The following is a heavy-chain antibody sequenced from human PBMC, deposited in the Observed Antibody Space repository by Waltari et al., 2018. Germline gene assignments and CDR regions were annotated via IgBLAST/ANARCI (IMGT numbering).Heavy chain of an antibody. CDR1: GGSISSGSYY. Sequence: QVQLQESGPGLVKPSQTLSLTCTVSGGSISSGSYYWSWIRQPAGKGLEWIGYIYTSGSTTYNPSLKSRVTISVDTSKNQCSLKLSSVTAADTAVYYCARAGSSRPFDYWGQGTLVTVSS. CDR2: IYTSGST. V-gene: IGHV4-61*09. J-gene: IGHJ4*02. CDR3: ARAGSSRPFDY. D-gene: IGHD6-13*01.